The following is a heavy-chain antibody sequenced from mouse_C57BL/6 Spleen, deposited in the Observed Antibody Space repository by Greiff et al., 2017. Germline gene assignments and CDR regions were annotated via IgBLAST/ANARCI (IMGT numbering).Heavy chain of an antibody. CDR1: GYTFTSYW. CDR3: ARWDYYAMDY. J-gene: IGHJ4*01. CDR2: IDPSDSYT. Sequence: VQLQQPGAELVMPGASVKLSCKASGYTFTSYWMHWVKQRPGQGLEWIGEIDPSDSYTNYNQKFKGKSTLTVDKSSSIAYMQLSSLTSEDSAVYYCARWDYYAMDYWGQGTSVTVSS. V-gene: IGHV1-69*01.